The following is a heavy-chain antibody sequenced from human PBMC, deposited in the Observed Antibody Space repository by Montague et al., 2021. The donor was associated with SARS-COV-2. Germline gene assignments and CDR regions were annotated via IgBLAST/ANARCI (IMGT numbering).Heavy chain of an antibody. CDR2: IWYDGSNK. CDR3: AREEVWDSSGYHIDY. V-gene: IGHV3-33*01. Sequence: SLRLSCAASGFTFSSYGMHWVRQAPDKGLEWVAVIWYDGSNKYYADSVKGRFTISRDNSKNTLYLQMNSLRAEDTAVYYCAREEVWDSSGYHIDYWGQGTLVTVSS. CDR1: GFTFSSYG. D-gene: IGHD3-22*01. J-gene: IGHJ4*02.